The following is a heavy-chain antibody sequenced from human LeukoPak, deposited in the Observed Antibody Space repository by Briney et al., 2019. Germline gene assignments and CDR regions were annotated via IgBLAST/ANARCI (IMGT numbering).Heavy chain of an antibody. V-gene: IGHV4-59*12. CDR1: GGSISSYY. Sequence: SETLSLTCTVSGGSISSYYWSWIRQPPGKGLEWIGYIYYSGSTYYNPSLKSRVTISVDTSKNQFSLKLSSVTAADTAVYYCARDKYYGSGSYYLGLAFDIWGQGTMVTVSS. CDR2: IYYSGST. CDR3: ARDKYYGSGSYYLGLAFDI. D-gene: IGHD3-10*01. J-gene: IGHJ3*02.